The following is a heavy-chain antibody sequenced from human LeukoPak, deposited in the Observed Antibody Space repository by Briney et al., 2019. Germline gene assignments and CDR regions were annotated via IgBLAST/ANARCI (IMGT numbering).Heavy chain of an antibody. Sequence: GGFLRLSCAASGFTFSTFAMIWVRQPPGKGLEWVSSIFPSGGEIHYADSVRGRFTISRDNSKSTLSLQMNSLRAEDTAVYYCAKEAAAGYILIDYWGQGTLVTVSS. V-gene: IGHV3-23*01. CDR3: AKEAAAGYILIDY. D-gene: IGHD6-13*01. CDR1: GFTFSTFA. J-gene: IGHJ4*02. CDR2: IFPSGGEI.